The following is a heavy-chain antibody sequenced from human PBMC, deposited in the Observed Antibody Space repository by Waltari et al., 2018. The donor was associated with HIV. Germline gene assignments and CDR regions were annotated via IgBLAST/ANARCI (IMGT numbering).Heavy chain of an antibody. Sequence: QLQVQESGPGLVKPSETLSLTCTVSGGSIGSTTYYWGWIRQPPGKGLEWIGTIFYGGITYYNPSLESRVTVSADTSRNQISLRLTSVTAADRAMYHCARHGVYSGSYWTDWGQGTLVTVSS. CDR3: ARHGVYSGSYWTD. CDR2: IFYGGIT. J-gene: IGHJ4*02. CDR1: GGSIGSTTYY. D-gene: IGHD1-26*01. V-gene: IGHV4-39*01.